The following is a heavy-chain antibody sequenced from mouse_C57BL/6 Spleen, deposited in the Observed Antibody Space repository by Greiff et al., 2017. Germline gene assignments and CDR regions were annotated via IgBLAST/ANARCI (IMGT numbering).Heavy chain of an antibody. J-gene: IGHJ3*01. CDR2: IDPEDGET. Sequence: VQLQQSGAELVKPGASVKLSCTASGFNIQDYYMHWVKQRTEQGLEWIGRIDPEDGETKYAPKFQGKATIKADTSSNTAYLRLSSLTSEDTAVYYSARDGYDGWFAYWGQGTLVTVSA. D-gene: IGHD2-2*01. V-gene: IGHV14-2*01. CDR3: ARDGYDGWFAY. CDR1: GFNIQDYY.